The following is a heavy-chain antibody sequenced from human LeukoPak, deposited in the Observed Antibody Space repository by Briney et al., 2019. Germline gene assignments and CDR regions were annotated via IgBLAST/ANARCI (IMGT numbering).Heavy chain of an antibody. CDR1: GFTFSSYA. CDR2: ISYDGSNK. J-gene: IGHJ4*02. D-gene: IGHD2/OR15-2a*01. V-gene: IGHV3-30*04. CDR3: ARDSMVTPFDY. Sequence: GRSLRLSCAASGFTFSSYAMHWVRQAPGKGLEWVAVISYDGSNKYYADSVKGRFTISRDNSKNTLYLQMNSLRAEDTAVYYCARDSMVTPFDYWGQGTLVTVSS.